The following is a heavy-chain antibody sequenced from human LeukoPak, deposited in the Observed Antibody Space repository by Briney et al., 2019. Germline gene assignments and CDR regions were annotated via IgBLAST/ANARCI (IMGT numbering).Heavy chain of an antibody. CDR1: GFTFSSYS. Sequence: GGSLRLSCAASGFTFSSYSMNWVRQAPGKGLEWVSSISSSSSYIYYADSVKGRFTISRDNAKNSLYLQMNSLRAEDTAVYYCARGAALGSSVYYYYYYGLAVWGQGTTVTVSS. V-gene: IGHV3-21*01. CDR3: ARGAALGSSVYYYYYYGLAV. D-gene: IGHD6-6*01. J-gene: IGHJ6*02. CDR2: ISSSSSYI.